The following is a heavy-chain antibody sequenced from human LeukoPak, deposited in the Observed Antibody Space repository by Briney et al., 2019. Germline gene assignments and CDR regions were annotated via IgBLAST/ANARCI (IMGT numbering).Heavy chain of an antibody. CDR2: IYYSGST. CDR1: GGSISSGGYS. Sequence: SETLSLTCAVSGGSISSGGYSWSWIRQPPGKGLEWIGYIYYSGSTYYNPSLKSRVTISVDTSKNQFSLKLSSVTAADTAVYYCARDSGRWLQSDAFDIWGQGTMVTVSS. V-gene: IGHV4-31*11. J-gene: IGHJ3*02. CDR3: ARDSGRWLQSDAFDI. D-gene: IGHD5-24*01.